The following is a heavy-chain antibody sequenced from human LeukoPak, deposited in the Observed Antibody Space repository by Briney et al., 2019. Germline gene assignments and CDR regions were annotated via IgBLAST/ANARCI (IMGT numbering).Heavy chain of an antibody. J-gene: IGHJ5*02. CDR1: GFTFSSYA. V-gene: IGHV3-23*01. CDR2: ISGSGGST. CDR3: AKLDADIVVVPAASDP. Sequence: GGSLRLSCAASGFTFSSYAMTWVRQAPGKELEWVSAISGSGGSTYYADSVKGRFTISRDNSKNTLYLQMNSLRAEDTAVYYSAKLDADIVVVPAASDPWGQGTLVTVSS. D-gene: IGHD2-2*01.